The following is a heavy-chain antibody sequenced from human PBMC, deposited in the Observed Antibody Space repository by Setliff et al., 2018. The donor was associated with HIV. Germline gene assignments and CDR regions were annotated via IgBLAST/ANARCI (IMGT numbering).Heavy chain of an antibody. CDR1: GGTFSSYA. D-gene: IGHD2-2*03. V-gene: IGHV1-69*10. CDR3: ARGGPESSFGYDWFDP. CDR2: IIPILGIA. J-gene: IGHJ5*02. Sequence: ASVKVSCKASGGTFSSYAISWVRQAPGQGLEWMGGIIPILGIANYAQKFQGRVTITADESTSTAYMELSSLRSEDTAIYYCARGGPESSFGYDWFDPWGQGTPVTVSS.